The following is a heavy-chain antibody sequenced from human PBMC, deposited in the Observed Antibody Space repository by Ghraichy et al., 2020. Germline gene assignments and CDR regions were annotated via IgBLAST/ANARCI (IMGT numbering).Heavy chain of an antibody. Sequence: GGSLRLSCAASGFTFSSYDMYWVRLVPGKGLEWVSAIGTAGDPYYPGSVKGRFTISRENAKNSLYLQMNSLSAGDTAVYYCARGSGSQTHFGSENDNYYGPRADHFYYGMDVWGQGTTVTVS. CDR3: ARGSGSQTHFGSENDNYYGPRADHFYYGMDV. J-gene: IGHJ6*02. V-gene: IGHV3-13*05. CDR2: IGTAGDP. D-gene: IGHD3-10*01. CDR1: GFTFSSYD.